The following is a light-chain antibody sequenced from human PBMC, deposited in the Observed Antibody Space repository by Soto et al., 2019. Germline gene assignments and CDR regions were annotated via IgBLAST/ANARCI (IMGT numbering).Light chain of an antibody. CDR2: DAS. CDR1: QSISSW. J-gene: IGKJ1*01. Sequence: DIQMTQSPSTLSASVGDRVTITCRASQSISSWLAWYQQKPGKAPKLLIYDASSLESGVPSRFRGSGSGTEFTLTISSLQPDDFATYYCQQYNSYSWTVGQGTKGDIK. CDR3: QQYNSYSWT. V-gene: IGKV1-5*01.